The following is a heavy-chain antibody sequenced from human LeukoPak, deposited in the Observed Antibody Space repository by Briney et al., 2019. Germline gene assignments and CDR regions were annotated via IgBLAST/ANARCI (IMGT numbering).Heavy chain of an antibody. D-gene: IGHD6-6*01. J-gene: IGHJ4*02. Sequence: GGSLRLSCAVSGFSLRSYWMHWVRQAPGKGLVWVSRISGDGSMTNYADSVKGRFTISRDNAKNTVYLQMNSLRAEDTAVYYCARYSSTSGGASHYFDYWGQGTLVTVSS. CDR1: GFSLRSYW. CDR2: ISGDGSMT. CDR3: ARYSSTSGGASHYFDY. V-gene: IGHV3-74*01.